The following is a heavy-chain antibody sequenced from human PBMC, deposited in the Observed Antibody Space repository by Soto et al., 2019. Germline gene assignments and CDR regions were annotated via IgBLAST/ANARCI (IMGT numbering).Heavy chain of an antibody. D-gene: IGHD2-2*03. CDR1: GGSISNYY. Sequence: SETLSLTCTVSGGSISNYYWSWIRQPPGKGLEWIGYIYYSGSTNYNPSLKSRVTISVDTSKNQFSLKLSSVTAADTAMYYCARHSSWLDNKIFDYWGQGALVTVSS. CDR2: IYYSGST. CDR3: ARHSSWLDNKIFDY. J-gene: IGHJ4*02. V-gene: IGHV4-59*08.